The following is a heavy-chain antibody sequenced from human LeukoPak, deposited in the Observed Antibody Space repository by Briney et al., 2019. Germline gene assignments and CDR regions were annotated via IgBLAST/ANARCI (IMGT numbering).Heavy chain of an antibody. J-gene: IGHJ4*02. CDR1: GFTFSSYW. D-gene: IGHD6-13*01. CDR2: IRQDGSEN. Sequence: GGSLRLSCAASGFTFSSYWMSWVRQAPGKGLEWVANIRQDGSENYYVDSVKGRFTISRDNAKNSLYLQMNSLRAEDTAVYYCAKSISSSWYDYWGQGTLVTVSS. CDR3: AKSISSSWYDY. V-gene: IGHV3-7*01.